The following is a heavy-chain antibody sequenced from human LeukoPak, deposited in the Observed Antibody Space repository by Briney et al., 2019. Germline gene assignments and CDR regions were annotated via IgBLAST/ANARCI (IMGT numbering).Heavy chain of an antibody. D-gene: IGHD3-16*01. CDR1: GGSISSYY. CDR3: ARETSQKGAHYMDV. Sequence: SETLSLTCTVSGGSISSYYWSWIRQPPGKGLEWIGYIYYSGSTNYNPSLKSRVTISVDTSKNQFSLKLSSVTAADTAVYYCARETSQKGAHYMDVWGKRTTVTI. CDR2: IYYSGST. V-gene: IGHV4-59*01. J-gene: IGHJ6*03.